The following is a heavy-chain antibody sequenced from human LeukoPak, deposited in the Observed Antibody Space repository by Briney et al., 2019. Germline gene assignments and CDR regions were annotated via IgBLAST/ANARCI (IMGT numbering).Heavy chain of an antibody. V-gene: IGHV4-34*01. CDR3: ARSYWAHFDY. J-gene: IGHJ4*02. D-gene: IGHD2-8*02. CDR1: DGSFSDYY. Sequence: SETLSLTCAVYDGSFSDYYWSWIRQPPGKGLEWIGEINHSGGTNYNPSLKSRVTISVDTSKNQFSLKLSSVTAADTAVYYCARSYWAHFDYWGQGTLVTVSS. CDR2: INHSGGT.